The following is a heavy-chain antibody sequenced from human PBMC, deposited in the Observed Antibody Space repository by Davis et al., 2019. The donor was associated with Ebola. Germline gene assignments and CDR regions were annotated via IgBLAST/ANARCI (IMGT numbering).Heavy chain of an antibody. V-gene: IGHV4-34*01. D-gene: IGHD3-22*01. CDR1: GGSFSGYY. CDR2: IYYSGST. Sequence: SETLSLTCGVFGGSFSGYYWTWIRQPPGKGLEWIATIYYSGSTYYNPSLKSRVTISVDTSKNQFSLTLSSVTAANTAVYYCAGSSGYYYGSWTKFDYWGRGTLVTVSS. J-gene: IGHJ4*02. CDR3: AGSSGYYYGSWTKFDY.